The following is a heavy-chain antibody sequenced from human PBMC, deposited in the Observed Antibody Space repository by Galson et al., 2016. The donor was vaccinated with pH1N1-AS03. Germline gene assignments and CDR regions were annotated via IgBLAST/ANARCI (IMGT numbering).Heavy chain of an antibody. CDR1: GVTIRSNY. CDR3: AKKAVTNWFFDL. CDR2: IYSGGST. V-gene: IGHV3-53*04. D-gene: IGHD4-17*01. J-gene: IGHJ2*01. Sequence: CAASGVTIRSNYMNWVRQAPGKGLEWVSVIYSGGSTYYADSVKGRFTISRHNSKNTLFLQMNSLRAEDTAVYYCAKKAVTNWFFDLWGRGTLVTVSS.